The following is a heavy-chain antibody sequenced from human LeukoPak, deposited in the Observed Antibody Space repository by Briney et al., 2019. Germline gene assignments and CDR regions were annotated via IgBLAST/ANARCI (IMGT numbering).Heavy chain of an antibody. D-gene: IGHD2-2*01. CDR2: AFYTGST. Sequence: SETLSLTCTVSGGSVSSGNYYWSWIRQPPGRGLEWIGCAFYTGSTNYNPSLKSGVTISIKTSKSNFSLRLTSVTAADTAISYCASLSHCSTSSCFDYWGRGTLVTVSS. CDR3: ASLSHCSTSSCFDY. J-gene: IGHJ4*02. V-gene: IGHV4-61*01. CDR1: GGSVSSGNYY.